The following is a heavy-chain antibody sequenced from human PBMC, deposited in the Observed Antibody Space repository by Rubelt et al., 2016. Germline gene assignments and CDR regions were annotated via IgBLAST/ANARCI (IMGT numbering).Heavy chain of an antibody. D-gene: IGHD5-24*01. CDR2: ISYDGNNK. J-gene: IGHJ4*02. V-gene: IGHV3-30*04. CDR3: ARDESAMATAYLDY. Sequence: SLRLSCAASGFTISSDALHWVRQTPGKGLEWAAVISYDGNNKYYADSVKGRFTISRDNSKNTLYLQMNSLRGEETAVYYCARDESAMATAYLDYWGQGTLVTVSS. CDR1: GFTISSDA.